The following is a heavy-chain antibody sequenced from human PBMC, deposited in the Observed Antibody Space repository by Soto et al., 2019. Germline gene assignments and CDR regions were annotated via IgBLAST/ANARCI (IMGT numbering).Heavy chain of an antibody. CDR1: GYTFTSYG. Sequence: ASVQVSCKASGYTFTSYGISWVRQAPGQGLEWMRWISAYNGNTNYAQKLQGRVTMTTDTSTSTAYMELRSLRSDDTAVYYCASGVTPARNAFDIWGQGTMVTVSS. V-gene: IGHV1-18*01. D-gene: IGHD2-2*01. CDR3: ASGVTPARNAFDI. J-gene: IGHJ3*02. CDR2: ISAYNGNT.